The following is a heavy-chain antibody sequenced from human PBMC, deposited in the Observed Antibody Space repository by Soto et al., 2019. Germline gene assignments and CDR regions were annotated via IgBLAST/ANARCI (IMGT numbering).Heavy chain of an antibody. J-gene: IGHJ6*03. Sequence: NPSETLSLTCAVYGGSFSGYYWSWIRQPPGKGLEWIGEINHGGSTNYNPSLKSRVTISVDTSKNQFSLKLSSVTAADTAVYYCARGMGNGRGIYGSGSYFIYYYYYMEVWGKGITVTVSS. CDR2: INHGGST. CDR1: GGSFSGYY. D-gene: IGHD3-10*01. CDR3: ARGMGNGRGIYGSGSYFIYYYYYMEV. V-gene: IGHV4-34*01.